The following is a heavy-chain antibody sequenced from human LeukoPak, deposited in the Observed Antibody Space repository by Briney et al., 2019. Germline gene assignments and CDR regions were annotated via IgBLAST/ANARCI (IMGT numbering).Heavy chain of an antibody. D-gene: IGHD4-17*01. CDR1: GGSISSYY. CDR3: ARGGYYGDYEIYMDV. CDR2: ISYSGST. V-gene: IGHV4-59*01. J-gene: IGHJ6*03. Sequence: SETLSLTCTVSGGSISSYYWSWIRQPPGKGLEWIGYISYSGSTNYNPSLNSRVAISVDTSKNQFSLNLSSVTAADTALYYCARGGYYGDYEIYMDVWGKGTTVTISS.